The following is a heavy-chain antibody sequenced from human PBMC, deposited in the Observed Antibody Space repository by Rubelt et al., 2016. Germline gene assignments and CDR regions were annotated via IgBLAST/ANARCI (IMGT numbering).Heavy chain of an antibody. J-gene: IGHJ2*01. D-gene: IGHD6-6*01. V-gene: IGHV1-18*01. Sequence: QVQLVQSGAEVKKPGSSVKVSCKASGGTFSSYAISWVRQAPGQGLEWMGWISAYNGNTNYAQKLQARGTMTTDTATSTAYMELRSLRSDDTAVYYCARDRIRIAARQGWYFDLWGRGTLVTVSS. CDR3: ARDRIRIAARQGWYFDL. CDR2: ISAYNGNT. CDR1: GGTFSSYA.